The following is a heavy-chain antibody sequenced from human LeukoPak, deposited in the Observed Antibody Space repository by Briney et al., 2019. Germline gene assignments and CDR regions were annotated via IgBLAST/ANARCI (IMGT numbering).Heavy chain of an antibody. CDR3: ARGLTELFF. V-gene: IGHV4-34*01. D-gene: IGHD2-21*02. J-gene: IGHJ4*02. CDR1: GGSFSGYY. Sequence: SETLSLTCAVYGGSFSGYYWSWIRQPPGKGLEWIGEINHSGSTNYRPSLKSRVTITVDTSKNQFSLKLRSVTAADTAVYYCARGLTELFFWGQGTPVSVSS. CDR2: INHSGST.